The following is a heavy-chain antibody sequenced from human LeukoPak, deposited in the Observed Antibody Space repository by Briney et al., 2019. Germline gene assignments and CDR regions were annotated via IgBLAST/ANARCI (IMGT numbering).Heavy chain of an antibody. V-gene: IGHV4-4*02. CDR3: AREGGFYRPLDY. CDR2: VHLDGRT. Sequence: SETLSLTCTVSGGSVTSTNWWTWVRPPPGKGLEWSGVVHLDGRTNYNPSLKSRLTMSVDLSENHISLRLTSVTAADTAVYYCAREGGFYRPLDYSGQGTLVTVSS. CDR1: GGSVTSTNW. D-gene: IGHD3-3*01. J-gene: IGHJ4*02.